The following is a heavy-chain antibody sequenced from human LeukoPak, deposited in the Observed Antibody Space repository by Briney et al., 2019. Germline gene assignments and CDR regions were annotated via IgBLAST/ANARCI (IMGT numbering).Heavy chain of an antibody. J-gene: IGHJ4*02. Sequence: SETLSLTCTVSGGSISGYYWSWIRQPPGKGLEWIGYINYSGSAFYNPSVKSRVTISVDTSKNQFSLKLNSVTAADTAVYYCARAYYGDFFDYWGQGALVTVSS. V-gene: IGHV4-59*08. D-gene: IGHD4-17*01. CDR1: GGSISGYY. CDR2: INYSGSA. CDR3: ARAYYGDFFDY.